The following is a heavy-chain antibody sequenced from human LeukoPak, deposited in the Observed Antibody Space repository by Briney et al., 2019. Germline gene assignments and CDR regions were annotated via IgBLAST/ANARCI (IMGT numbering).Heavy chain of an antibody. CDR2: LRKDATYS. CDR3: ASGGPTRGTLDY. D-gene: IGHD1-26*01. CDR1: GFPFSSYG. J-gene: IGHJ4*02. Sequence: PGGSLRLSCAASGFPFSSYGMYWVRQTPAKGLQWVAYLRKDATYSNYADSVRGRFTIPRDNSKNTLDLQMSSLRVEDTAVYYCASGGPTRGTLDYLGQGALVTVSS. V-gene: IGHV3-30*02.